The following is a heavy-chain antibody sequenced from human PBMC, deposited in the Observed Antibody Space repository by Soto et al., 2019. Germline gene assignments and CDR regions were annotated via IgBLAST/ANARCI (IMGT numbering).Heavy chain of an antibody. D-gene: IGHD3-10*01. CDR1: GFTFSSYS. J-gene: IGHJ6*03. V-gene: IGHV3-21*01. CDR3: ARDSSYGSGSYLYYMDV. Sequence: GGSLRLSCAASGFTFSSYSMNWVRQAPGKGLEWVSSISSSSSYIYYADSVKGRFTISRDNAKNSLYLQMNSLRAEDTAVYYCARDSSYGSGSYLYYMDVWGKGTTVTVSS. CDR2: ISSSSSYI.